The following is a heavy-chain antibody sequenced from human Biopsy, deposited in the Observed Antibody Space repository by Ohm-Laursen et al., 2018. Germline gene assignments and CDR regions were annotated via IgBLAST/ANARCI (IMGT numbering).Heavy chain of an antibody. CDR1: GGSISSSY. V-gene: IGHV4-59*01. Sequence: PSETLSLTCSVSGGSISSSYWSWIRQTPGKGLGWIGYIYYSGSTNYNPSLKSRVTISVDTSKNQFSLRLNSVTAADTAVYYCARATNSTGWPYYYFYGMDVWGQGTTVTVSS. CDR3: ARATNSTGWPYYYFYGMDV. D-gene: IGHD2/OR15-2a*01. CDR2: IYYSGST. J-gene: IGHJ6*02.